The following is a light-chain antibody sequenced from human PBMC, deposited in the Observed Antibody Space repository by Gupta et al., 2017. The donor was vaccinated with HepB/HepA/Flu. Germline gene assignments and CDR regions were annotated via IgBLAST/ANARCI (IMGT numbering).Light chain of an antibody. J-gene: IGKJ4*01. CDR2: GAS. V-gene: IGKV3-20*01. CDR1: QSVSSSF. CDR3: QQDGNSNL. Sequence: EIVLTQSPGTLSLSPGERATLSCRASQSVSSSFLAWYQQKPGQAPRLLMYGASSRATGIPDRFSGSGYGKDFTLTSSRRETDDFAVYYWQQDGNSNLFGGGTKVEIK.